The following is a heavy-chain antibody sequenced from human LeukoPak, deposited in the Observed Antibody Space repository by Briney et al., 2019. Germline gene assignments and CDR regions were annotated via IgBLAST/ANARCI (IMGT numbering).Heavy chain of an antibody. CDR3: ARDGGSTVVYDAFDI. V-gene: IGHV4-4*07. CDR2: IYTSGST. CDR1: GGSISSYD. Sequence: SETLSLTCTVSGGSISSYDWSWIRQPAGKGLEWIGRIYTSGSTNYNPSLKSRVTMSVATSKNQFSLKLSSVTAAATAVYYCARDGGSTVVYDAFDIWGQGTMVTVSS. D-gene: IGHD4-23*01. J-gene: IGHJ3*02.